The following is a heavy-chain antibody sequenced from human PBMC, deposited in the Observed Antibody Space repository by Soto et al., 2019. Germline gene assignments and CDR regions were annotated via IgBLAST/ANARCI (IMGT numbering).Heavy chain of an antibody. CDR3: AREGVAAVSYYYGMDV. CDR1: GYTFTGYY. D-gene: IGHD6-13*01. J-gene: IGHJ6*02. V-gene: IGHV1-2*04. Sequence: ASVKVSCKASGYTFTGYYMDWVRQAPGQGLEWMGWINPNSGGTNYAQKFQGWVTMTRDTSISTAYMELSRLRSDDTAVYYCAREGVAAVSYYYGMDVWGQGTTVTVSS. CDR2: INPNSGGT.